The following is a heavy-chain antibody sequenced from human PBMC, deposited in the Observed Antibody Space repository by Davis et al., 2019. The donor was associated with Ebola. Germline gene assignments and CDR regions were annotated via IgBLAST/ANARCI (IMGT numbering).Heavy chain of an antibody. CDR2: INHSGST. D-gene: IGHD1-26*01. CDR1: GGSFSGYY. Sequence: PSETLSLTCAVYGGSFSGYYWSWIRQPPGKGLEWIGEINHSGSTNYNPSLKSRVTISVDTSKNQFSLKLRSVTAADTAVYYCARAGPRHYYKMGWFDPWGQGTLVTVSS. J-gene: IGHJ5*02. CDR3: ARAGPRHYYKMGWFDP. V-gene: IGHV4-34*01.